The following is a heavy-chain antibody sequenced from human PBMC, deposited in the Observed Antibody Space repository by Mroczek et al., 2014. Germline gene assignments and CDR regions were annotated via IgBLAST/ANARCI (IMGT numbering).Heavy chain of an antibody. D-gene: IGHD5-24*01. V-gene: IGHV4-59*01. Sequence: KESGPGLVKPSETLSLTCTVSGGSISSYYWSWIRQPPGKGLGVDWGISITVGAPTTTPPSRVGYTSISTTTSKNQFSLKLSSVTAADTAVYYGAREQRWLQMSFFDYWGQGTLVTVSS. CDR3: AREQRWLQMSFFDY. CDR1: GGSISSYY. J-gene: IGHJ4*02. CDR2: SITVGAP.